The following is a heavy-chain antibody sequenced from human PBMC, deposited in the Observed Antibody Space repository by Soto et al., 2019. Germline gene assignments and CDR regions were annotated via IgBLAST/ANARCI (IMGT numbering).Heavy chain of an antibody. CDR3: AREYYDILTGLNCFDP. CDR2: ISSSSSTI. D-gene: IGHD3-9*01. J-gene: IGHJ5*02. CDR1: GFTFSSYS. V-gene: IGHV3-48*02. Sequence: VGSLRLSCAASGFTFSSYSMNWVRQAPGKGLEWVSYISSSSSTIYYADSVKGRFTISRDNAKNSLYLQMNSLRDEDTAVYYCAREYYDILTGLNCFDPWGQGTLVTVSS.